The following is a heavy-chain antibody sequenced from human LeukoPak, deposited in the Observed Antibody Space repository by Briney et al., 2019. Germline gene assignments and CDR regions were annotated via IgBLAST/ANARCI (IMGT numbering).Heavy chain of an antibody. Sequence: SETLSLTCTVSGGSISRGDYYWSWIRQPRGKGLERIGYIYYSGSTYYNPSLKSRVTISIDTSKNQFSPKLCSAAAADTAVYYCATQSPVSGTTGYWFDPWGQGTLVTVSS. CDR1: GGSISRGDYY. D-gene: IGHD1-7*01. CDR3: ATQSPVSGTTGYWFDP. V-gene: IGHV4-30-4*08. J-gene: IGHJ5*02. CDR2: IYYSGST.